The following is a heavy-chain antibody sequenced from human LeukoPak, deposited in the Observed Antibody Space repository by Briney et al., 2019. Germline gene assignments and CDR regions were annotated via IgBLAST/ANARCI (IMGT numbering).Heavy chain of an antibody. CDR3: AKDLSYGGNSIDY. Sequence: PGGSLRLSCAASGFTFSSYGMHWVRQAPGKGLEWVAFIRYDRSNKYYADSVKGRFTISRDNSKNTPYLQMNSLRAEDTAVYYCAKDLSYGGNSIDYWGQGTLVTVSS. CDR1: GFTFSSYG. J-gene: IGHJ4*02. CDR2: IRYDRSNK. V-gene: IGHV3-30*02. D-gene: IGHD4-23*01.